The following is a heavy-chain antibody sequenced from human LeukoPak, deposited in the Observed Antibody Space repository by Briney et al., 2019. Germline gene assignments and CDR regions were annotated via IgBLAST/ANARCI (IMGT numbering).Heavy chain of an antibody. CDR3: ASFITPDAFDI. CDR2: IYYSGST. CDR1: GGSISSYY. D-gene: IGHD3-22*01. J-gene: IGHJ3*02. Sequence: PSETLSLTCTVSGGSISSYYWSWIRQPPGKGLEWIGYIYYSGSTNYNPSLKSRVTISVDKSKNQFSLKLSSVTAADTAVYYCASFITPDAFDIWGQGTMVTVSS. V-gene: IGHV4-59*12.